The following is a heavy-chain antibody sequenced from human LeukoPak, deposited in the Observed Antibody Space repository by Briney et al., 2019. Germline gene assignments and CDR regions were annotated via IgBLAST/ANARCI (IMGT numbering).Heavy chain of an antibody. CDR2: IYYSGST. J-gene: IGHJ3*02. CDR3: ARRNDFGI. Sequence: SETLSLTCTVSGGSISGDHWNWIRQPPGEGLEWIGYIYYSGSTNYNPSLKSRVTISIDTSKNQFSLKLTSATAADTAVYYCARRNDFGIWGQGTMVTVSS. CDR1: GGSISGDH. V-gene: IGHV4-59*08.